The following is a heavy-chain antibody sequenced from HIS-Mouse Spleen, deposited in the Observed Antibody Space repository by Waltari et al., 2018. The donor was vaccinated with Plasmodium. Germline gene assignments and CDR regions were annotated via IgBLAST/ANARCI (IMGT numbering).Heavy chain of an antibody. J-gene: IGHJ4*02. D-gene: IGHD4-17*01. CDR3: ASKRYGDYYFDY. CDR1: GYSISSCYY. CDR2: IYHSGST. Sequence: QVQLQESGPGLVKPSETLSLTCTVSGYSISSCYYWGWIRQPPGKGLEWIGSIYHSGSTYYNPPLKSRVTISVDTSKNQFSLKLSSVTAADTAVYYCASKRYGDYYFDYWGQGTLVTVSS. V-gene: IGHV4-38-2*02.